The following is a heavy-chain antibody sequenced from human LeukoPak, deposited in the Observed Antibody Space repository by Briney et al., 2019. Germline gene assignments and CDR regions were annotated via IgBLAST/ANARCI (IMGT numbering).Heavy chain of an antibody. D-gene: IGHD2-2*01. J-gene: IGHJ4*02. Sequence: GGSLRLSCGISGFSFSSHGMSWVRQAPGKGLEWVSGIIGGAGGTYYADSVKGRLTISRDNAKNTLYLQMNSLRAEDTAVYYCAHGSMYQLDYWGQGTLVTVSS. V-gene: IGHV3-23*01. CDR2: IIGGAGGT. CDR1: GFSFSSHG. CDR3: AHGSMYQLDY.